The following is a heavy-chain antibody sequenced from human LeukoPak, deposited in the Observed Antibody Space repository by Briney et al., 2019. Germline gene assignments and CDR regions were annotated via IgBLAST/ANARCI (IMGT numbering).Heavy chain of an antibody. CDR2: INQDGSEK. V-gene: IGHV3-7*01. D-gene: IGHD3-10*01. CDR3: ARVVPPLYFFDY. CDR1: EFIFTISW. Sequence: PGGPLRLSCAASEFIFTISWMSWVRQAPGQGLEGVANINQDGSEKYYVDSVKGRFTISRDNAKKSLSLQMNSLRAEDTAVYFCARVVPPLYFFDYWGQGTPVTVSS. J-gene: IGHJ4*02.